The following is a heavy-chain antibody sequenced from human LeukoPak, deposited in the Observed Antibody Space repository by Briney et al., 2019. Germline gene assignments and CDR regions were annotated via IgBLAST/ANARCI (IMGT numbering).Heavy chain of an antibody. CDR3: ARSRQQLGPADYYYYGMDV. D-gene: IGHD6-13*01. J-gene: IGHJ6*02. Sequence: QAGGSLRLSCAASGFTFDDYGMSWVRQAPGKGLEWVANIKQDGSEEYYVDSVKGRFTISRDNAKNSLYLQMNSLRAEDTAVYYCARSRQQLGPADYYYYGMDVWGQGTTVTVSS. CDR1: GFTFDDYG. V-gene: IGHV3-7*01. CDR2: IKQDGSEE.